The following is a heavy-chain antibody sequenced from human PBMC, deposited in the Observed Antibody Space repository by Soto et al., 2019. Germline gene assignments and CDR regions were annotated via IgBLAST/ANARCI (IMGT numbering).Heavy chain of an antibody. Sequence: SETLSLTCAVSGGSLSSSSWWSWVRQPPGKTLEWLGEIFYSGSTKYNPSLNSRVTISADQSKNDFSLRLGSVTAADTAVYYCVHHGGVPYYHDFWGQGMLVTAPQ. D-gene: IGHD2-8*01. CDR2: IFYSGST. J-gene: IGHJ4*02. CDR3: VHHGGVPYYHDF. CDR1: GGSLSSSSW. V-gene: IGHV4-4*02.